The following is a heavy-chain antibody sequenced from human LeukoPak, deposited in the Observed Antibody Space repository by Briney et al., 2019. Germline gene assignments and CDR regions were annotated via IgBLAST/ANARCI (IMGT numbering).Heavy chain of an antibody. CDR1: GYTFTSYG. D-gene: IGHD2-2*01. CDR3: ARGQGRLIPAAIQSHGMDV. J-gene: IGHJ6*02. Sequence: ASVKVSCKASGYTFTSYGISWVRQAPGQGLEWMGWISAYNGNTNYAQKLQGRVTMTTDTSTSTAYMELRSLRSDDTAVYYCARGQGRLIPAAIQSHGMDVWGQGTTVTVSS. V-gene: IGHV1-18*01. CDR2: ISAYNGNT.